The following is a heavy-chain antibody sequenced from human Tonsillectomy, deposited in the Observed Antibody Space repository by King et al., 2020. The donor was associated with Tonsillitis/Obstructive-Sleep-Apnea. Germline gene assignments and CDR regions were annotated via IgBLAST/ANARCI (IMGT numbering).Heavy chain of an antibody. V-gene: IGHV1-2*02. CDR3: ARGEGDYGNYNSFDF. D-gene: IGHD4-11*01. Sequence: VELVQSGAEVKKPGASVKVSCKASGYTFTDYYMHWVRQAPGQGLEWMGWINPNSGGINYAQKFQGRVSMTRDTSISTAYMELSRLRSDDTAVYYCARGEGDYGNYNSFDFWGQGTLVTVSS. CDR2: INPNSGGI. J-gene: IGHJ4*02. CDR1: GYTFTDYY.